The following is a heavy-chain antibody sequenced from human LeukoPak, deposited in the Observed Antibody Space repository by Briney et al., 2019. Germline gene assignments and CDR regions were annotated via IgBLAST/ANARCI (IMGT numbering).Heavy chain of an antibody. J-gene: IGHJ5*02. V-gene: IGHV4-61*02. Sequence: SQTLSLTCTVSGGSMSSDSYYWNWIRQPAGKGLEWIGRIYTSGTTNYNPSLKSRVTISVDTSKNQSSLKLSSVTAADTAVYYCARVFDLWGQGTLVTVSS. CDR1: GGSMSSDSYY. CDR3: ARVFDL. CDR2: IYTSGTT.